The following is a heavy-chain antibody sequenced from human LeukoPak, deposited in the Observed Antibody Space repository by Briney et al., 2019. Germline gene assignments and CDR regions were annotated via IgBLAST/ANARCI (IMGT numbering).Heavy chain of an antibody. Sequence: SETLSLTCTLSGGSIADYYWSWMRQPPGKGLEHIGHIFYTGSTTYNPSLKSRVTMSVDTSKSQFSLKLSSVTPADTAVYYCARFSILRGRGVHYLNYWGQGTLVTLSS. J-gene: IGHJ4*02. V-gene: IGHV4-59*01. CDR1: GGSIADYY. CDR2: IFYTGST. D-gene: IGHD2-8*02. CDR3: ARFSILRGRGVHYLNY.